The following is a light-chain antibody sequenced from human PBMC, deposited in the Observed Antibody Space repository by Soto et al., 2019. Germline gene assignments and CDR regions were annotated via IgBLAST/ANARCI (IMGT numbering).Light chain of an antibody. J-gene: IGKJ4*01. CDR1: QSVASN. CDR2: GAS. CDR3: QQYNNWPIT. Sequence: EIVITQSPATLSVSPGERATLPCRASQSVASNVAWYQQKPGQVPSLLIYGASTRATGIPARFSGSASGTEFTLTISSLQSEDFAVYYCQQYNNWPITFGGGTKVEIK. V-gene: IGKV3D-15*01.